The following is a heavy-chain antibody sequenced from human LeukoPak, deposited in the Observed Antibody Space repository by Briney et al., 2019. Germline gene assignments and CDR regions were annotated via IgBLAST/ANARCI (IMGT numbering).Heavy chain of an antibody. CDR1: GGSFSGYY. D-gene: IGHD3-16*02. V-gene: IGHV4-34*01. CDR2: INHSGST. CDR3: ARGLYDYVWGSYRLAYFDY. Sequence: SETLSLTCAVYGGSFSGYYWSWIRQPPGKGLEWIGEINHSGSTNYNPSLKSRVTISVDTSKKQFSLKLSSVTAADTAVYYCARGLYDYVWGSYRLAYFDYWGQGTLVTVSS. J-gene: IGHJ4*02.